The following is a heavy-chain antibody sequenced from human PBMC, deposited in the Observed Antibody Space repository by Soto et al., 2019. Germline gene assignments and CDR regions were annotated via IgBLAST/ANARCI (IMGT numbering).Heavy chain of an antibody. D-gene: IGHD5-18*01. CDR1: GFTFSSYA. Sequence: GVSLRLSCSASGFTFSSYAMSWVRQAPGKGLEWVSAISGSGGSTYYADSVKGRFTISRDNSKNTLYLQMNSLRAEDTAVYYCAKLHAMGQFDYWGPGTLVTVSA. CDR2: ISGSGGST. CDR3: AKLHAMGQFDY. V-gene: IGHV3-23*01. J-gene: IGHJ4*02.